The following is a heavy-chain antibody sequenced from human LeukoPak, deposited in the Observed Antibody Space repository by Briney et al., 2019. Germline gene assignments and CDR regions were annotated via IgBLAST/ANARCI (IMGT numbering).Heavy chain of an antibody. J-gene: IGHJ4*02. Sequence: SETLSLTCTVSGAFISSSSYYWGWVRQPPGKGLEWLGSIYYSGSTYYKPSFKSRVTISIDTSNNHFSLKLRSVTAADTAVYYCARRGYSYIRAPYDYWGQGILVTVSS. CDR2: IYYSGST. V-gene: IGHV4-39*02. CDR3: ARRGYSYIRAPYDY. CDR1: GAFISSSSYY. D-gene: IGHD5-18*01.